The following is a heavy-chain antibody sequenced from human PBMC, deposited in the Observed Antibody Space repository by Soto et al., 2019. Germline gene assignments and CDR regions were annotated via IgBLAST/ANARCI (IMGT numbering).Heavy chain of an antibody. D-gene: IGHD3-10*02. CDR3: ARNMDYYYGRGSGNGHGV. CDR1: GYTFTAYY. CDR2: INPKFGDT. J-gene: IGHJ6*02. Sequence: QVQLVQSGAEVKEPGDSVRVSCEASGYTFTAYYIHWVRQAPGQGLEWMGWINPKFGDTTYAQDFQGRVSMTGDMSISTVYMELSRLTSDGTAIYYCARNMDYYYGRGSGNGHGVWGQGTTVTVFS. V-gene: IGHV1-2*02.